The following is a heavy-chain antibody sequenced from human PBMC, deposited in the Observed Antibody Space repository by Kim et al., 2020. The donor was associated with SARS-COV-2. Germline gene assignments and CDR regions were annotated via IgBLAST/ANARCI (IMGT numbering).Heavy chain of an antibody. J-gene: IGHJ5*02. D-gene: IGHD3-16*01. CDR1: GFTFSSHW. CDR3: GRELGIP. CDR2: INSDGSST. Sequence: GGSLRLSCAASGFTFSSHWMHWVRQAPGKGLVWVSRINSDGSSTSYSDSVQGRFTISRDNAKSTLYLQMNSLRAEDTGVYYCGRELGIPWGQGTLVTVSS. V-gene: IGHV3-74*01.